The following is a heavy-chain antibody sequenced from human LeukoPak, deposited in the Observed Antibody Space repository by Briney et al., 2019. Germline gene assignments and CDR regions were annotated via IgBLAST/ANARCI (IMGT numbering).Heavy chain of an antibody. CDR3: AGPQWGGDYRYNWFDP. CDR2: IIPILGIA. Sequence: ASVKVPCKASGGTFSSYTISWVRQAPGQGLEWMGRIIPILGIANYAQKFQGRVTITADKSTSTAYMELSSLRSEDTAVYYCAGPQWGGDYRYNWFDPWGQGTLVTVSS. D-gene: IGHD4-11*01. CDR1: GGTFSSYT. J-gene: IGHJ5*02. V-gene: IGHV1-69*02.